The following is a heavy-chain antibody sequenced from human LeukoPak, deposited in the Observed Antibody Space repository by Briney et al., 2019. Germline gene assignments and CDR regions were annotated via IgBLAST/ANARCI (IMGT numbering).Heavy chain of an antibody. CDR1: GYTFTSYD. J-gene: IGHJ4*02. CDR2: FSTYNDNT. CDR3: ARIQSRIIAARPGNPAFDY. V-gene: IGHV1-18*01. D-gene: IGHD6-6*01. Sequence: ALLKVSCKASGYTFTSYDISWVRQAPGQGLEWMGWFSTYNDNTHYAQRLQGRVTMTTDTSTSTVYMELKSLRSDDTAVYYCARIQSRIIAARPGNPAFDYWGRGTLVTVSS.